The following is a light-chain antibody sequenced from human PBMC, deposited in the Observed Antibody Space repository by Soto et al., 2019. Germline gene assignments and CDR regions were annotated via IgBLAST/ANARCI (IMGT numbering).Light chain of an antibody. CDR1: QGISKY. J-gene: IGKJ1*01. V-gene: IGKV1D-13*01. Sequence: IQMTQSPSSLSASVGDRVTITCRASQGISKYLAWYQQKPGKAPKLLIYDASSLESGVPSRFSGSGSGTEFTLTISSLQSEDFAVYYCQQYNNWPPWTFGQGTKVDI. CDR2: DAS. CDR3: QQYNNWPPWT.